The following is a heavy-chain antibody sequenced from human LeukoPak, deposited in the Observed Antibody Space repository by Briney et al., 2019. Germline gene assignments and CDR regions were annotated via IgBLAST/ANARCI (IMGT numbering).Heavy chain of an antibody. CDR3: ARARADYGSGIFYYYYMDV. V-gene: IGHV3-9*01. Sequence: GGSLRLSCAASGFTFDDYAMHWVRQAPGKGLEWVSGISWNSGSIGYADSVKGRFTISRDNAKNSLYLQMNSLRSEDTAVYYCARARADYGSGIFYYYYMDVWGKGTTVTVSS. CDR2: ISWNSGSI. D-gene: IGHD3-10*01. CDR1: GFTFDDYA. J-gene: IGHJ6*03.